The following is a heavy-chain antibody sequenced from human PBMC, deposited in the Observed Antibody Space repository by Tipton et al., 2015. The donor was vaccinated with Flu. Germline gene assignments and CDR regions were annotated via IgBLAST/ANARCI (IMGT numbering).Heavy chain of an antibody. D-gene: IGHD3/OR15-3a*01. CDR3: ARLRVSEGLIDY. J-gene: IGHJ4*02. Sequence: TLSLTCTVSGDSISSGGYYWSWIRQHPGKGLEWIGYIYYSGSTYYNPSLKSRVTISVDTSKNQFSLKLSSVTAADTAVYYCARLRVSEGLIDYWGQGTLVTVSS. CDR2: IYYSGST. V-gene: IGHV4-31*03. CDR1: GDSISSGGYY.